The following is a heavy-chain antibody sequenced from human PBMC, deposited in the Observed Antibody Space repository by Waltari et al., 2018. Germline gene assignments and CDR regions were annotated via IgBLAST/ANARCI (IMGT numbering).Heavy chain of an antibody. J-gene: IGHJ5*02. CDR3: ARGYSSSSIFDP. D-gene: IGHD6-13*01. Sequence: QVQLQESGPGLVKPSETLSLTCTVSGYSISSGYYWGWIRRPPGKGLEWIGSIYHSGSTHYNPSLKSRVTISVDTSKNHFSLKLSSVTAADTAVYYCARGYSSSSIFDPWGQGTLVTVSS. V-gene: IGHV4-38-2*02. CDR1: GYSISSGYY. CDR2: IYHSGST.